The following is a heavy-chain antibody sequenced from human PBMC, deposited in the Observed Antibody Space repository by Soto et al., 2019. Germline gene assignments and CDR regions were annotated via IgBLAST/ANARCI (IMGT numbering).Heavy chain of an antibody. V-gene: IGHV4-4*07. CDR3: ASRDPGTSVDY. CDR2: FYSNGIL. Sequence: SETLSLTCSVFCASIRSYYCTWLRQPAGKGLEWIGLFYSNGILNYNPSLRSRVTISLDKSENQFSLKVTSLTAADTAVYYCASRDPGTSVDYWGQGTLVT. J-gene: IGHJ4*02. D-gene: IGHD1-7*01. CDR1: CASIRSYY.